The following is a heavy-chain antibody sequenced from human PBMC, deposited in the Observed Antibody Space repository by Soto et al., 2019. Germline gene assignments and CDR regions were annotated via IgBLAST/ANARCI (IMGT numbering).Heavy chain of an antibody. D-gene: IGHD4-17*01. Sequence: EVQLLESGGGLVQPGGSLRLSCAASGFPFSSHAMSWVRQAPGKGLEWVSSISISGGNTYYADSVMGRFTISRDNSKNTLYLHINSLTAEDTAIYYCANEIRPNDYWGQGTLVTVSS. CDR1: GFPFSSHA. J-gene: IGHJ4*02. CDR3: ANEIRPNDY. V-gene: IGHV3-23*01. CDR2: ISISGGNT.